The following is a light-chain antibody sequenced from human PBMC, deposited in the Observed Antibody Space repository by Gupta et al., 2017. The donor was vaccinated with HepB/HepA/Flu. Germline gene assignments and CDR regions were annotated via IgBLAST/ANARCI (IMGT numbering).Light chain of an antibody. J-gene: IGKJ4*01. CDR1: QSISSY. V-gene: IGKV1-39*01. Sequence: DIQMTKSPSSLSASVGDRVTITCRASQSISSYLNWYQQKPGKAPKLLIYAASSLQSGVPPRFSGSGSGTDFTLTISSLQPEDFATYYCQQSDSTPSTFGRGTKVEIK. CDR3: QQSDSTPST. CDR2: AAS.